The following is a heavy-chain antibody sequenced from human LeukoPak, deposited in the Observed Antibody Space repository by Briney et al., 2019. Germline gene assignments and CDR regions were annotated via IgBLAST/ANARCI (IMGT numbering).Heavy chain of an antibody. CDR1: GFTFSSFG. Sequence: GGSLILSCAASGFTFSSFGMNWVRQAPGKGLEWVSYISSSSSTIYYADSVRGRFTISRDNAKNSLYLQMNSLRAEDTAVYYCVPNPGWGQGTLVTVSS. CDR2: ISSSSSTI. V-gene: IGHV3-48*01. J-gene: IGHJ4*02. D-gene: IGHD1-14*01. CDR3: VPNPG.